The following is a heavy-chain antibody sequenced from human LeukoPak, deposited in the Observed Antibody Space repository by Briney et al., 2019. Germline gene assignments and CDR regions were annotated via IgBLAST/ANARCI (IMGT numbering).Heavy chain of an antibody. CDR3: ATDIAPYNWNGDAFYI. Sequence: ASVKVSCKVSGYTLTELSMHWVRQAPGKGLEWMGGFDPEDGETIYAQKFQGRVTMTEDTSTDTAYMELSSLRSEDTAVYYCATDIAPYNWNGDAFYIWGQGTMVTVSS. CDR2: FDPEDGET. J-gene: IGHJ3*02. CDR1: GYTLTELS. V-gene: IGHV1-24*01. D-gene: IGHD1-20*01.